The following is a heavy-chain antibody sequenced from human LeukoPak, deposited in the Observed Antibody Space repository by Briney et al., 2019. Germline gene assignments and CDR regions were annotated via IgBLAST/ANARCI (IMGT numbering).Heavy chain of an antibody. D-gene: IGHD1-14*01. Sequence: SETLSLTCTVSGGSISSGGYYWSWIRQHPGKGLEWIGYIYYSGSTYYNPSLKSRVTISVDTSKSQFSLKLSSVTAADTAVYYCARVTTRGNWFDPWGQGTLVTVSS. J-gene: IGHJ5*02. V-gene: IGHV4-31*03. CDR3: ARVTTRGNWFDP. CDR1: GGSISSGGYY. CDR2: IYYSGST.